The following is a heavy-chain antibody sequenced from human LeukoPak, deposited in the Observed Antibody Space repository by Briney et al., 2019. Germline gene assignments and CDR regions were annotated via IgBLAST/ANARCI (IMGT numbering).Heavy chain of an antibody. CDR1: GFSVSSIY. Sequence: GGSLRLSCAASGFSVSSIYMNWVRQAPGKGLEWVSVIYSDGTTYYADSVKGRFTISRDDSKNTLYLHMNSLRAEDTAVCYCARAPNWRFDHWGQGTLVTVSS. V-gene: IGHV3-53*01. D-gene: IGHD1-1*01. CDR3: ARAPNWRFDH. CDR2: IYSDGTT. J-gene: IGHJ4*02.